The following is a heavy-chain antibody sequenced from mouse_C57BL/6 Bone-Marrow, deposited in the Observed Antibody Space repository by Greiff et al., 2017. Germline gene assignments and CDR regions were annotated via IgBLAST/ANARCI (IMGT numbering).Heavy chain of an antibody. CDR3: ARWGLRSVATGFAY. D-gene: IGHD1-1*01. CDR2: INPSNGGT. Sequence: QVQLQQPGTELVKPGASVKLSCKASGYTFTSYWMHWVKQRPGQGLEWMGNINPSNGGTNYNEKLKSKATVTVDKSSSTAYRQLSSLTSDDSAVYYCARWGLRSVATGFAYWGQGTLVTVSA. CDR1: GYTFTSYW. J-gene: IGHJ3*01. V-gene: IGHV1-53*01.